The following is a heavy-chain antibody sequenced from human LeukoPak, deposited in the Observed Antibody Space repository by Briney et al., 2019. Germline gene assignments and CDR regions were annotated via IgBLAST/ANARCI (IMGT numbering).Heavy chain of an antibody. CDR1: GYALTSYY. D-gene: IGHD3-22*01. CDR3: ARGPITTRSHFDY. Sequence: SVKVSCKASGYALTSYYLHWVRQAPGQGLEWMGGIIPIFATANYAQKFQGRVTITADESTSTAYMELSSLRSEDTAVYYCARGPITTRSHFDYWGQGTLVTVSS. CDR2: IIPIFATA. V-gene: IGHV1-69*13. J-gene: IGHJ4*02.